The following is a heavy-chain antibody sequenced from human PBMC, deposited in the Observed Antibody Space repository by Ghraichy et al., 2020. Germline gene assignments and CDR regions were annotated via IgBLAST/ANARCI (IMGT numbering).Heavy chain of an antibody. D-gene: IGHD6-13*01. J-gene: IGHJ6*02. V-gene: IGHV3-49*03. CDR1: GFTFGDYA. CDR3: TRETAAVNYGMDV. CDR2: IRSKAYGGTT. Sequence: GGSLRLSCTASGFTFGDYAMSWFRQAPGKGLEWVGFIRSKAYGGTTEYAASVKGRFTISRDDSKSIAYLQMNSLKTEDTAVYYCTRETAAVNYGMDVWGQGTTVTVSS.